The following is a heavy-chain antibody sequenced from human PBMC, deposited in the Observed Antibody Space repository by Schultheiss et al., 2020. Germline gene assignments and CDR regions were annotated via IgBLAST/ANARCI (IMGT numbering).Heavy chain of an antibody. V-gene: IGHV1-18*01. CDR3: ARDLRDGYNYHYYYGMDV. J-gene: IGHJ6*02. CDR1: GGTFNSYA. D-gene: IGHD5-24*01. CDR2: ISAYNGNT. Sequence: ASVKVSCKASGGTFNSYAITWVRQAPGQGLEWMGWISAYNGNTNYAQKLQGRVTMTTDTSTSTAYMELRSLRSDDTAVYYCARDLRDGYNYHYYYGMDVWGQGTTVTVSS.